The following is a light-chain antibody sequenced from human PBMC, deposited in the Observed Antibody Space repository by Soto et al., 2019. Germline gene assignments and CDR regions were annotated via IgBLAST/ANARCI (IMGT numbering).Light chain of an antibody. CDR1: RSVSTK. J-gene: IGKJ1*01. V-gene: IGKV3-15*01. CDR3: QQSDNWPPT. CDR2: GAS. Sequence: EIVMTQSPATLSLSPGERATLSCRASRSVSTKLVWYQHKPDQPPRLLISGASARATGIPDRFSGSGSGTEFTLTIASLQSEDFAVYYCQQSDNWPPTFGQGTKVEIK.